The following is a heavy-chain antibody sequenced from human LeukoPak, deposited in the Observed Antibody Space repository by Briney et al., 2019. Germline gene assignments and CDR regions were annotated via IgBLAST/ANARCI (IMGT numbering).Heavy chain of an antibody. J-gene: IGHJ4*02. Sequence: SGGSLRLSCAASGFTFSTYGMHWVRQAPGKGLEWVAVLSYGGSEKYYADSVKGRCTISRDNSKNTVYLQMNSLRDEDTAVYYCAKSSSGWYGGFDYWGQGTLVTVSS. V-gene: IGHV3-30*18. CDR1: GFTFSTYG. CDR3: AKSSSGWYGGFDY. CDR2: LSYGGSEK. D-gene: IGHD6-19*01.